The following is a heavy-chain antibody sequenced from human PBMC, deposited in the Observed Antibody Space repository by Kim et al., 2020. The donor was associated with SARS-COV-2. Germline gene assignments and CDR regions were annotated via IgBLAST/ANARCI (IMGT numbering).Heavy chain of an antibody. J-gene: IGHJ4*02. CDR1: GFTFSSYG. CDR3: AAAGYSSSWLFDY. D-gene: IGHD6-13*01. CDR2: IWYDGSNK. V-gene: IGHV3-33*01. Sequence: GGSLRLSCAASGFTFSSYGMHWVRQAPGKGLEWVAVIWYDGSNKYYADSVKGRFTISRDNSKNTLYLQMNSLRAEYTAVYYCAAAGYSSSWLFDYWGQGTLVTVSS.